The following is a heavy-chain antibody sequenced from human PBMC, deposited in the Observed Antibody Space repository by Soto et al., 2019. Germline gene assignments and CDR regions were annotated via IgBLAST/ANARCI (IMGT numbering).Heavy chain of an antibody. CDR1: GGSISSYY. CDR2: IYYSGST. Sequence: SETLSLTCTVSGGSISSYYWSWIRQPPGKGLEWIGYIYYSGSTNYNPSLKSRVTMSVDKSKNQFSLNLTSVTAADTAIYYCARRDFYGSSGYYGYWGQGILVTV. D-gene: IGHD3-22*01. J-gene: IGHJ4*02. CDR3: ARRDFYGSSGYYGY. V-gene: IGHV4-59*12.